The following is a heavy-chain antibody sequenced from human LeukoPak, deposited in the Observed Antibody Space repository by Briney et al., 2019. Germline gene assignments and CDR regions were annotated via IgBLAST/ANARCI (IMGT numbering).Heavy chain of an antibody. V-gene: IGHV3-66*01. Sequence: GGSLRLSCAASGFTVSSNYMSWVRQAPGKGLEWVSVIYSGGGTYYADSVKGRFTISRDNSKNALYLQMNSLRAEDTAVYYCAREGDSSGYYDYWGQGTLVTVSS. CDR1: GFTVSSNY. CDR2: IYSGGGT. J-gene: IGHJ4*02. CDR3: AREGDSSGYYDY. D-gene: IGHD3-22*01.